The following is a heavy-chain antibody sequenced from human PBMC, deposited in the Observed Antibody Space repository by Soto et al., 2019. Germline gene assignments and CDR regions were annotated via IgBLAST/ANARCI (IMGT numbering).Heavy chain of an antibody. CDR2: IYYSGST. CDR3: ARAYFVFCTGYYTGIFDY. Sequence: PSETLSLTCTVSGGSISSYYWSWIRQPPGKGLEWIGYIYYSGSTNYNPSLKSRVTISVDTSKNQFSLKLSSVTAADTTVYYCARAYFVFCTGYYTGIFDYWRHATLVTVSS. V-gene: IGHV4-59*01. D-gene: IGHD3-3*01. J-gene: IGHJ4*01. CDR1: GGSISSYY.